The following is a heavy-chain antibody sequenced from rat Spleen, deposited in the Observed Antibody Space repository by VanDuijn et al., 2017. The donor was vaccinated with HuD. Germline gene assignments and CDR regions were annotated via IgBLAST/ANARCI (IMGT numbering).Heavy chain of an antibody. Sequence: EVQLVESDGGLVQPGRSLKLSCAASGFTFSDYYMAWVRQAPTKGLEWVATISYDGSSTDYRDSVKGRFTISRDNAKSTLYLQMDSLRSEDTATYYCARQGILRVYWGWGQGVMVTVSS. J-gene: IGHJ2*01. V-gene: IGHV5-29*01. D-gene: IGHD1-9*01. CDR1: GFTFSDYY. CDR3: ARQGILRVYWG. CDR2: ISYDGSST.